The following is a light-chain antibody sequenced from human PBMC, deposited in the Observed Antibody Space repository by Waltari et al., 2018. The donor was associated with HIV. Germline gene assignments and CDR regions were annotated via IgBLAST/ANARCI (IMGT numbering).Light chain of an antibody. CDR3: QQYDNWPLIT. CDR1: QSLNNY. Sequence: VLTQSPVPLSLSPGQRATLSCRASQSLNNYLAWYQQKPGQAPTLLIYDASNRATGIPARFSGSGSGTDFTLTISNLEPEDFAVYFCQQYDNWPLITLGPGTKVDV. V-gene: IGKV3-11*01. J-gene: IGKJ3*01. CDR2: DAS.